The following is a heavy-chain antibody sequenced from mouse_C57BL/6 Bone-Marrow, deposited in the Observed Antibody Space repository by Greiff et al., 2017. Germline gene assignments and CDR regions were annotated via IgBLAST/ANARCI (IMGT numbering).Heavy chain of an antibody. D-gene: IGHD1-1*01. Sequence: EVKLMESGGDLVKPGGSLKLSCAASGFTFSSYGMSWVRQTPDKRLEWVATISSGGDYIYYADTVKGRFTISRDNARNTLYLQMSSLKSEDTAMYYCTRDINYGAMDYWGQGTSVTVSS. J-gene: IGHJ4*01. CDR2: ISSGGDYI. CDR3: TRDINYGAMDY. V-gene: IGHV5-9-1*02. CDR1: GFTFSSYG.